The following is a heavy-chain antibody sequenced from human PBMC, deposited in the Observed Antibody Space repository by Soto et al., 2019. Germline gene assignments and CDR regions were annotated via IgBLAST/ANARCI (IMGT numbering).Heavy chain of an antibody. CDR1: GFSFSDYG. CDR2: LSYDGDKE. J-gene: IGHJ4*02. D-gene: IGHD6-19*01. V-gene: IGHV3-30*18. CDR3: GKDLMGEQWLGVMHY. Sequence: QVQLEESGGNVVQPGRSLRLSCAASGFSFSDYGMHWVRQAPGKGLESVALLSYDGDKEYYADSVKGRFTISRDNSKNTVFLQMNSLRHEDTAVYYCGKDLMGEQWLGVMHYWGQGTLVTVSS.